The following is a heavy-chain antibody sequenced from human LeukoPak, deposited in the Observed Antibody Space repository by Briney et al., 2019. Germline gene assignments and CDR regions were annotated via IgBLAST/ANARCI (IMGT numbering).Heavy chain of an antibody. CDR1: GFTFSSYE. J-gene: IGHJ3*02. D-gene: IGHD3-22*01. CDR2: IGSSSSTI. CDR3: ARDHHRRYYDSQARDTFDI. Sequence: GGSLRLSCAASGFTFSSYEMNWVRQAPGKGLEWVSYIGSSSSTIYYADSVKGRFTISRDNAKNSLYLQMNSLRAEDTAVYYCARDHHRRYYDSQARDTFDIWGQGTMVTVSS. V-gene: IGHV3-48*01.